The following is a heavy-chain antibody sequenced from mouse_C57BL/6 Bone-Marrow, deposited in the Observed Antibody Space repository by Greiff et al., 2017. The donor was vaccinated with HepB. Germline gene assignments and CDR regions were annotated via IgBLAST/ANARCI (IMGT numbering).Heavy chain of an antibody. CDR2: FYPGSGSI. CDR1: GYTFTEYS. D-gene: IGHD2-4*01. Sequence: LQEPGAELVKPGASVKLSCKASGYTFTEYSIHWVKQRSGQGLEWIGWFYPGSGSIKYNEKFKDKATLTADKSSSPAYMELSRWTSEDSAVYFCARHGIYYDYDGVFAYWGQGTLVTVSA. CDR3: ARHGIYYDYDGVFAY. J-gene: IGHJ3*01. V-gene: IGHV1-62-2*01.